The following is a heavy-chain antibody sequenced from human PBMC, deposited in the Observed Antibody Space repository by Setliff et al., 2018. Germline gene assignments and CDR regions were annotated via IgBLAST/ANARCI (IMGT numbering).Heavy chain of an antibody. V-gene: IGHV3-33*08. J-gene: IGHJ4*02. Sequence: SLRLSCAASGFTFSTYRMHWVRQAPGKGLEWVAVIWDDGGNKYHADSVKGRFTISRDNSKNTLYLQMNSLRPEDTAVYYCARTCSGSGCYAGLESWGQGTPVT. CDR1: GFTFSTYR. CDR3: ARTCSGSGCYAGLES. CDR2: IWDDGGNK. D-gene: IGHD2-15*01.